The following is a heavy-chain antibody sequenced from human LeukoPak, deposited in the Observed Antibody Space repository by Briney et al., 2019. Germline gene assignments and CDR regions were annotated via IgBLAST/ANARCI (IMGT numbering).Heavy chain of an antibody. J-gene: IGHJ4*02. V-gene: IGHV1-2*02. CDR2: VHPRTGGT. CDR1: GYTFSDYY. D-gene: IGHD3-3*01. Sequence: DSVKVSCKASGYTFSDYYMHWVRQAPGQGLEWMGWVHPRTGGTKSAQKFQGRVTMTLDTSITTAYMELRSLTADDTAVYYCARGISRVAGLYYFDAWGQGTLVTVSS. CDR3: ARGISRVAGLYYFDA.